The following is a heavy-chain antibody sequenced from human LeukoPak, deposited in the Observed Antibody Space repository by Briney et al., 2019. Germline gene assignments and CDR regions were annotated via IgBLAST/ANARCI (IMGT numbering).Heavy chain of an antibody. V-gene: IGHV3-23*01. CDR2: ISGSGGGT. J-gene: IGHJ4*02. CDR3: ATVKDY. CDR1: GFTFSSYD. Sequence: GGSLRLSCAASGFTFSSYDMSWVRQAPGKGLEWVSTISGSGGGTYYADSVKGRFTISRDNSKNTLYLQMDSLRAEDTAIYFCATVKDYWGQGTLVTVSS.